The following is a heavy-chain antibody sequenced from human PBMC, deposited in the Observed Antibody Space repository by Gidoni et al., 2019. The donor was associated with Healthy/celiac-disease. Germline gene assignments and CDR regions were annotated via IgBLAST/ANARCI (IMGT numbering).Heavy chain of an antibody. CDR1: GGTFSSYA. CDR2: IIPIFGTA. Sequence: QVQLVQSGAEVKKPGSSVKVSCKASGGTFSSYAIRWVRQAPGQGLEWMGGIIPIFGTANDAQKFQGRVTITADKSTSTAYMELSSLRSEDTAVYYCARNYDFWSGYLSHYYYGMDVWGQGTTVTVSS. J-gene: IGHJ6*02. D-gene: IGHD3-3*01. V-gene: IGHV1-69*06. CDR3: ARNYDFWSGYLSHYYYGMDV.